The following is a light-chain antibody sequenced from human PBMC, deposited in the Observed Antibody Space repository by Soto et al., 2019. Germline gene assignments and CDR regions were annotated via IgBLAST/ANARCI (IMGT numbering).Light chain of an antibody. CDR1: QTISTY. CDR2: AAS. Sequence: DIQMTQSPSSLSASVGDRVTITCRASQTISTYLNWYQQNPGKAPKLLIYAASNLQNGVPSSFSGSGSGTDFTLTISSLQPEDFATYYFQNSSSIPYTFGQGTKLQIK. V-gene: IGKV1-39*01. J-gene: IGKJ2*01. CDR3: QNSSSIPYT.